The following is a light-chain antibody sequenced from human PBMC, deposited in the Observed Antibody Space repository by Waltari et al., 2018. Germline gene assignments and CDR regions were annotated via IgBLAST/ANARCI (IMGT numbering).Light chain of an antibody. V-gene: IGKV3-15*01. CDR2: GAS. Sequence: EIVMTQSPATLSVSPGERATLSCRASQSVSSNLAWYRQKLGQAPSLLIYGASTRATGIPARFSGSGSGTEFTLTISSLQSEDFAVYYCQQYNNWPPWTFGQGTKVEIK. CDR3: QQYNNWPPWT. CDR1: QSVSSN. J-gene: IGKJ1*01.